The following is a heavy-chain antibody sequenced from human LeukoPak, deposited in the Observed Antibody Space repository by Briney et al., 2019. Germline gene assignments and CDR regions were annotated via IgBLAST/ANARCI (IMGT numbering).Heavy chain of an antibody. D-gene: IGHD3-3*01. CDR3: ARVKRIFGVVNYFDF. CDR1: GGSFSGYY. J-gene: IGHJ4*02. V-gene: IGHV4-34*01. CDR2: INHSGST. Sequence: SEALSLTCAVYGGSFSGYYWSWIRQPPGKGLEWIGEINHSGSTNYNPSLKSRVTISVDTSKNQFSLKLSSVTAADTAVYYCARVKRIFGVVNYFDFWGQGTLVTVSS.